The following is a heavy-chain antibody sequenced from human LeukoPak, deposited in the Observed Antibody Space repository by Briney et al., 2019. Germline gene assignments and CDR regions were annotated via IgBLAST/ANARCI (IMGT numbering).Heavy chain of an antibody. Sequence: PSETLSPTCTVSGGSISSGDYYWSWIRQPPGKGLEWIGEIYHSGATNYNPSLKSRVTMLLDKSKNQFSLNLNSVTAADTAVYYCARNGGNSDFDYWGQGTLVTVSS. D-gene: IGHD4-23*01. CDR3: ARNGGNSDFDY. J-gene: IGHJ4*02. CDR2: IYHSGAT. CDR1: GGSISSGDYY. V-gene: IGHV4-61*05.